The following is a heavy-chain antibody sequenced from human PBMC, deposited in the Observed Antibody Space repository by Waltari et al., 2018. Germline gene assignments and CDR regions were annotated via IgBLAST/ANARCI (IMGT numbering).Heavy chain of an antibody. Sequence: QVQLQESGPGLVKPSETLSLTCTVSGYSISSGYYWGWIRQPPGKGLEWIGSIYHSGSTNHTPTLKSRVTISVDTSKNQFSLKLSSVTAADTAVYYCASPSYYDFWSGSSSAFDIWGQGTMVTVSS. J-gene: IGHJ3*02. D-gene: IGHD3-3*01. CDR1: GYSISSGYY. CDR2: IYHSGST. V-gene: IGHV4-38-2*02. CDR3: ASPSYYDFWSGSSSAFDI.